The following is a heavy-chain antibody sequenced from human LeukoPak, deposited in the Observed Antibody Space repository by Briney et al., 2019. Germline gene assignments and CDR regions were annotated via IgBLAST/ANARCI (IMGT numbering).Heavy chain of an antibody. CDR2: INHSGST. Sequence: SETLSLTCAVYGGSFSGYYWSWIRQPPGKGLEWIGEINHSGSTNHNPSLKSRVTISVDTSKNQFSLKLSSVTAADTAVYYCPRGLAKGVDYWGNVTLVTVSS. CDR1: GGSFSGYY. J-gene: IGHJ4*03. V-gene: IGHV4-34*01. D-gene: IGHD3-16*01. CDR3: PRGLAKGVDY.